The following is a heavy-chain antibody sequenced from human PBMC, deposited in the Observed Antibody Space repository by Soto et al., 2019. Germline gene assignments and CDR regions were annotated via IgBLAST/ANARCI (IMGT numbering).Heavy chain of an antibody. CDR3: ARERMVRAALVFHI. D-gene: IGHD3-10*01. CDR1: GYTFTGRY. V-gene: IGHV1-2*02. CDR2: INPNSVGT. Sequence: QVQLVQSGAEVKKPGASVKVSCKASGYTFTGRYMHWVRQAPGQGLAWRGWINPNSVGTNYAQKLQCRVTMTRDTSNSTVYMQLSRLRSDDTAVYYWARERMVRAALVFHIGCQGTMVTVAT. J-gene: IGHJ3*02.